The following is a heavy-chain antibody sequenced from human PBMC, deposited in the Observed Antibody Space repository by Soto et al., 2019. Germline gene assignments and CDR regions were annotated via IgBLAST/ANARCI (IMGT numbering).Heavy chain of an antibody. J-gene: IGHJ5*02. CDR2: IYYSGNA. V-gene: IGHV4-59*08. CDR1: GGSISSYY. Sequence: SETLSLTCTVSGGSISSYYWSWIRQPTGKGLEWIGYIYYSGNAYYNPSLKSRVTIFVDTSKNQFSLKLTSVTAADTALYYCARDYFDSSDYTTNWFDPWGQGTLVTVSS. D-gene: IGHD3-22*01. CDR3: ARDYFDSSDYTTNWFDP.